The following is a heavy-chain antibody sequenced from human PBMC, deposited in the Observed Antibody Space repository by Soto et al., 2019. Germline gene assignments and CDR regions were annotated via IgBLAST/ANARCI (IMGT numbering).Heavy chain of an antibody. V-gene: IGHV3-33*01. J-gene: IGHJ3*02. D-gene: IGHD2-8*01. CDR3: ARDPKGLLMVYEPLAFDI. CDR2: IWYDGSNK. Sequence: GGSLRLSCAASGFTFSSYGMHWVRQAPGKGLEWVAVIWYDGSNKYYADSVKGRFTISRDNSKNTLYLQMNSLRAEDTAVYYCARDPKGLLMVYEPLAFDIWGQGTMVTVSS. CDR1: GFTFSSYG.